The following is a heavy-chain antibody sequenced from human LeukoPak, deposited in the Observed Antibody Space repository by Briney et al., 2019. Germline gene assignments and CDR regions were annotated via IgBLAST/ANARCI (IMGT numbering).Heavy chain of an antibody. J-gene: IGHJ4*02. Sequence: GESLKISCRASGYSFTNYWIGWVRQMPGKGLEWMGIIYPGDSDIKYSPSFQGQVTISADKSITTAYLQWSSLKASDTAMYFCARHVGSYYNPDYWGQGTLVTVSS. CDR1: GYSFTNYW. CDR3: ARHVGSYYNPDY. V-gene: IGHV5-51*01. D-gene: IGHD2/OR15-2a*01. CDR2: IYPGDSDI.